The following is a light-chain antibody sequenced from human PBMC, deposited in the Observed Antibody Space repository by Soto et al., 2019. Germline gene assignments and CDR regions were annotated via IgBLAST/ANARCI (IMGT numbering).Light chain of an antibody. CDR2: EVT. J-gene: IGLJ3*02. Sequence: QSALTQPASVSGSPGQSITISCTGTSNDVGSYNLVSWYQQHPGKAPKLMMYEVTKRPSGVSDRFSGSKSGNTASLTISGLQAEDEADYYCCSYAGRHVPFGGGTKVTVL. V-gene: IGLV2-23*02. CDR1: SNDVGSYNL. CDR3: CSYAGRHVP.